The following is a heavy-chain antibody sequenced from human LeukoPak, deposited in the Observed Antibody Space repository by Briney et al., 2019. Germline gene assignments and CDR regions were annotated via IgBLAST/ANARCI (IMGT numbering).Heavy chain of an antibody. J-gene: IGHJ4*02. Sequence: SETLSLTCTVSGGSINTYYWSWIRQPPGKGLDWIGYVYYSGTTKYNPSLQSRVTISVGTSKNQFSLKLNSVTAADTAVYYCARYSSSSSYFEYWGQGTLVTVSS. CDR1: GGSINTYY. CDR3: ARYSSSSSYFEY. CDR2: VYYSGTT. V-gene: IGHV4-59*01. D-gene: IGHD6-6*01.